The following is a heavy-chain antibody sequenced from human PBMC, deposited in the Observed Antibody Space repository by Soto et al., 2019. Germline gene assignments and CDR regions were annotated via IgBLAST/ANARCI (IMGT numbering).Heavy chain of an antibody. CDR3: ERQDSGDYHYYGMDV. Sequence: SESLFLTFTVPGGSVSGFYWSWIRQPPGKGLEWLGYIFYAGNTKYNPSFQSRVTISVDTSKNQFSLKLSSVTAADTAVYYCERQDSGDYHYYGMDVSGQGTTVTV. D-gene: IGHD4-17*01. J-gene: IGHJ6*02. CDR2: IFYAGNT. V-gene: IGHV4-59*08. CDR1: GGSVSGFY.